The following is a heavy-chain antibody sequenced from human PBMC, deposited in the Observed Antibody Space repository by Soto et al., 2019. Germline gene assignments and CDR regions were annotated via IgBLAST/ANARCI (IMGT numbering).Heavy chain of an antibody. CDR1: GFTFDDYG. D-gene: IGHD3-3*01. CDR3: GRNPHNRGRFTFFGGELS. J-gene: IGHJ4*02. V-gene: IGHV3-20*01. CDR2: INWNGGST. Sequence: GGSLRLSCAASGFTFDDYGMSWVRQAPGKGLEWVSGINWNGGSTGYADSVKGRFTISRDNAKNSLYLQLNSLRAEDTALYQWGRNPHNRGRFTFFGGELSWGQEPLFTVS.